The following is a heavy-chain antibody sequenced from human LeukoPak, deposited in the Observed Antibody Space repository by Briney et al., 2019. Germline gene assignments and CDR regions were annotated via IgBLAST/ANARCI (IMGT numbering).Heavy chain of an antibody. CDR1: AFTFSNYA. Sequence: GSLRLSCAASAFTFSNYAMYWVRQAPGKGLEWVSGIFGSGGSAHYADSVKGRFTISRDNSKNTVYLQLDSLRVEDTAVYYCGKTTVGYSSGRYPGWPVDYWGQGTLVTVSS. D-gene: IGHD2-15*01. J-gene: IGHJ4*02. V-gene: IGHV3-23*01. CDR2: IFGSGGSA. CDR3: GKTTVGYSSGRYPGWPVDY.